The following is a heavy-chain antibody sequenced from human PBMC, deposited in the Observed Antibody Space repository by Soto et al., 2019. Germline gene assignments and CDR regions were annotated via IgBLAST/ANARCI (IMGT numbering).Heavy chain of an antibody. Sequence: QVQLVQSGAEVKKPGSSVKVSCKASGGTFSSYAISWVRQAPGQGLAWMGGIIPIFGTANYAQKFQGRVTNTADKCTRTGYMELRSLRSDDQAVYYWARVGGYCNNGVWYRGWFDPWGQGTLVTVSS. CDR1: GGTFSSYA. CDR2: IIPIFGTA. CDR3: ARVGGYCNNGVWYRGWFDP. V-gene: IGHV1-69*06. D-gene: IGHD2-8*01. J-gene: IGHJ5*02.